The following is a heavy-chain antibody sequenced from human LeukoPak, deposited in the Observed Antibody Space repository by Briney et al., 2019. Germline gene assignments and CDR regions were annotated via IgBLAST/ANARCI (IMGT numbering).Heavy chain of an antibody. V-gene: IGHV3-23*01. CDR3: ARALSGTFGFDI. CDR1: GFTFSSYA. Sequence: PGGSLRLSCAASGFTFSSYAMSWVRQAPGKGLEWVSAISGSGGSTYYADSVKGRFTISRDNSKNTLYLQMNSLRAEDTAVYYCARALSGTFGFDIWGQGTMVTVSS. CDR2: ISGSGGST. J-gene: IGHJ3*02. D-gene: IGHD3-16*01.